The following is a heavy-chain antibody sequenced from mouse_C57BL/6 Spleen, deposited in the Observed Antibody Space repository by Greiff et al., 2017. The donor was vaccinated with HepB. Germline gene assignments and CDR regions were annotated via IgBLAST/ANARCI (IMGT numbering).Heavy chain of an antibody. J-gene: IGHJ2*01. CDR3: ASSEGY. V-gene: IGHV1-50*01. CDR1: GYTFTSYW. Sequence: QVQLQQPGAELVKPGASVKLSCKASGYTFTSYWMQWVKQRPGQGLEWIGEIDPSDSYTNYNQKFKGKATLTVDTSSSTAYMQLSSLTSEDSAVDYCASSEGYWGQGTTLTVSS. CDR2: IDPSDSYT.